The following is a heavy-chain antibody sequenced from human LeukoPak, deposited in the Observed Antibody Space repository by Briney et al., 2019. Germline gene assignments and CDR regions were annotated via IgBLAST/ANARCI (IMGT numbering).Heavy chain of an antibody. CDR3: ASQEMATITDAFDI. V-gene: IGHV1-46*01. J-gene: IGHJ3*02. D-gene: IGHD5-24*01. CDR2: INPSGGST. Sequence: ASVKVSCKTSEHNFSGYYMQWLRQAPGQGLEWMGIINPSGGSTSYAQKFQGRVTMTRDMSTSTVYMELSSLRSEDTAVYYYASQEMATITDAFDIWGQGTMVTVSS. CDR1: EHNFSGYY.